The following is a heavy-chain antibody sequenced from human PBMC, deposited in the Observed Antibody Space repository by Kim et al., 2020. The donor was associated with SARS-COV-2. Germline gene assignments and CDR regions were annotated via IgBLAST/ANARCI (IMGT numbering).Heavy chain of an antibody. CDR2: ISYDGSNK. CDR3: ARAWIQLWLHFDY. D-gene: IGHD5-18*01. CDR1: GFTFSSYA. V-gene: IGHV3-30*04. J-gene: IGHJ4*02. Sequence: GGSLRLSCAASGFTFSSYAMHWVRQAPGKGLEWVAVISYDGSNKYYADSVKGRFTISRDNSKNTLYLQMNSLRAEDTAVYYCARAWIQLWLHFDYWGQGTRVSVS.